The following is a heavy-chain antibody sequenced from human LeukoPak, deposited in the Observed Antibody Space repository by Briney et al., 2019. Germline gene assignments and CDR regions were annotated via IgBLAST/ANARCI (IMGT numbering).Heavy chain of an antibody. CDR3: ARESYYDILTGRTLDY. D-gene: IGHD3-9*01. V-gene: IGHV1-18*01. Sequence: GASVKVSCKASGYTFTSHGISWVRQAPGQGLEWMGWISAYNGNTNYAQKLQGRVTMTTDTSTSTAYMELRSLRSDDTAVYYCARESYYDILTGRTLDYWGQGTLVTVSS. J-gene: IGHJ4*02. CDR2: ISAYNGNT. CDR1: GYTFTSHG.